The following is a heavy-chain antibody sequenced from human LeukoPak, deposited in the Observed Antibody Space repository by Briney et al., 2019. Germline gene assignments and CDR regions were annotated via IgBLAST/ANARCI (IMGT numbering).Heavy chain of an antibody. CDR3: AKVRSSSWFSPLGAFDI. Sequence: GGSLRLSCAASGFTFDDYAMHWVRQAPGKGLEWVSGISWNSGSIGYADSVKGRFTISRDNAKNSLYLQMNSLRAEDTALYYCAKVRSSSWFSPLGAFDIWGQGTMVTVS. D-gene: IGHD6-13*01. CDR1: GFTFDDYA. CDR2: ISWNSGSI. J-gene: IGHJ3*02. V-gene: IGHV3-9*01.